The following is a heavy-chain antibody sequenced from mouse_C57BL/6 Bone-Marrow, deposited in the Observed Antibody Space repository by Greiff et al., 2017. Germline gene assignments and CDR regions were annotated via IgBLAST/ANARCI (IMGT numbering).Heavy chain of an antibody. CDR3: AKGYAHWYFDV. CDR2: IYPGDGDT. J-gene: IGHJ1*03. V-gene: IGHV1-82*01. CDR1: GYAFSSSW. D-gene: IGHD3-1*01. Sequence: QVQLQQSGPELVKPGASVKISCKASGYAFSSSWMNWVKQRPGKGLEWIGRIYPGDGDTNYNGKFKGNATLTADTSSSTAYMHLSSLTSEDSAVSFCAKGYAHWYFDVWGTGTTVTVSS.